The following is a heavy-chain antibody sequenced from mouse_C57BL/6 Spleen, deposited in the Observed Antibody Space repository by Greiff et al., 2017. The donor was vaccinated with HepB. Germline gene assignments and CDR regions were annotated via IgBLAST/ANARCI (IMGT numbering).Heavy chain of an antibody. Sequence: VQLQQPGAELVRPGSSVKLSCKASGYTFTSYWMDWVKQRPGKGLEWIGNIYPSDSETHYNQKFKDKATLTVDKSSSTAYMQLSSLTSEDSAVYYCAREEEDSNYAMDYWGQGTSVTVSS. D-gene: IGHD2-5*01. CDR1: GYTFTSYW. J-gene: IGHJ4*01. CDR2: IYPSDSET. CDR3: AREEEDSNYAMDY. V-gene: IGHV1-61*01.